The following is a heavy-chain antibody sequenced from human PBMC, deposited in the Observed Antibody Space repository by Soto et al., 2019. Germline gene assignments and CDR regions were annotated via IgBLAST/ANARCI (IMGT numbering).Heavy chain of an antibody. J-gene: IGHJ6*02. V-gene: IGHV3-30*18. D-gene: IGHD2-2*01. CDR1: GFTFSSYG. CDR2: ISYDGSNK. Sequence: HPGGSLRLSCAASGFTFSSYGMHWVRQAPGKGLEWVAVISYDGSNKYYADSVKGRFTISRDNSKNTLYLQMNSLRAEDTAVYYCAKDGYEVVPADKVPPPPAYYYGMDVWGQGTTVTVSS. CDR3: AKDGYEVVPADKVPPPPAYYYGMDV.